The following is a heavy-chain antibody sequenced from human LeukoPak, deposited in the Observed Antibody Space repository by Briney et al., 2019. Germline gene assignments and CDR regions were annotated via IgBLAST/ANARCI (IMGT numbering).Heavy chain of an antibody. J-gene: IGHJ4*02. V-gene: IGHV5-51*01. CDR2: IYPRDSDT. CDR1: GYTFTHQW. D-gene: IGHD2-21*01. Sequence: GESLKISCEASGYTFTHQWIGWVRQMPGTGLEWVGIIYPRDSDTIYSPSFQGHVTTSADTSINTAYLEWRSLEASDTAMYYCARHSDVVVAIWGQGTQVTVSS. CDR3: ARHSDVVVAI.